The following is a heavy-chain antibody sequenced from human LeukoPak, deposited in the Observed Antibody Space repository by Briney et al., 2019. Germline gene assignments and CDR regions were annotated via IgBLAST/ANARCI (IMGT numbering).Heavy chain of an antibody. V-gene: IGHV1-2*02. D-gene: IGHD2-2*01. CDR1: GYAFTGNY. CDR3: AREDIVVVPAAGGGYYYYGMDV. CDR2: INPNSGGI. Sequence: ASVKVSCKASGYAFTGNYMHWVRQAPGQGLEWMGWINPNSGGINYAQKFQGRVTMSRDTSISAGFLDLSSLRPDDTAVYYCAREDIVVVPAAGGGYYYYGMDVWGQGTTVTVSS. J-gene: IGHJ6*02.